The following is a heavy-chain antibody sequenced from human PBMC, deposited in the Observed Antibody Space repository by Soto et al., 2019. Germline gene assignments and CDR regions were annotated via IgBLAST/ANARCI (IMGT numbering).Heavy chain of an antibody. CDR2: IYYSGST. D-gene: IGHD6-13*01. Sequence: SETLSLTCTVSCGSISSYYWSWIRQPPGKGLEWIGYIYYSGSTSYNPSLKSRVTISVDTSKNQFSLKLSSVTAADTAVYYCASGVGIAAAGTKGDYWGQGTLVTV. V-gene: IGHV4-59*01. CDR1: CGSISSYY. J-gene: IGHJ4*02. CDR3: ASGVGIAAAGTKGDY.